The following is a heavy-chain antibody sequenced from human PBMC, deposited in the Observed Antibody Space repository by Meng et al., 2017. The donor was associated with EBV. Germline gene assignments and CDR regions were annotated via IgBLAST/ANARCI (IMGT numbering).Heavy chain of an antibody. D-gene: IGHD4-17*01. CDR3: ASESVREYTSDY. J-gene: IGHJ4*02. Sequence: QGEGVASGVECQKPWSLVTVSCKTSGGLFTRDAISWVRQAPGQGLEWMGGLIPMSGAPYYAQKFQGRITITADESKSTHYMDLSSLRSEDTAVYYCASESVREYTSDYWGEGTLVTVSS. V-gene: IGHV1-69*01. CDR2: LIPMSGAP. CDR1: GGLFTRDA.